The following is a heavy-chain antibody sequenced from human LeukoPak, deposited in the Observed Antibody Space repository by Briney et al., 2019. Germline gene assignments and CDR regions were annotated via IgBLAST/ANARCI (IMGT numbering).Heavy chain of an antibody. V-gene: IGHV3-21*04. CDR2: ISSSSSYI. J-gene: IGHJ3*02. D-gene: IGHD1-26*01. CDR1: GFTFSTYA. CDR3: ARGGSYLSAFDI. Sequence: GGSLRLSCAASGFTFSTYAMSWVRQAPGKGLEWVPSISSSSSYIYYADSVKGRFTISRDNSKNTLYLQMNSLRAEDTAVYYCARGGSYLSAFDIWGQGTMVTVSS.